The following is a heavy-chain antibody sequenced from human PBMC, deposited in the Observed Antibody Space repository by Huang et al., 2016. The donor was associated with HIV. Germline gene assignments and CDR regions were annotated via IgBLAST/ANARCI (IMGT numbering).Heavy chain of an antibody. CDR2: IGGNSGDI. J-gene: IGHJ4*02. D-gene: IGHD2-8*01. Sequence: VQLVESGGGLVQPGWSLRLSCAASGFAFSQDAVHWVRHSPGEGLEWVSGIGGNSGDIAYSASGRGRFVISRDNAKKSLYLKMNGLRLEDTALYFCVIMDDYFDYWGQGVLVGVSS. CDR1: GFAFSQDA. V-gene: IGHV3-9*01. CDR3: VIMDDYFDY.